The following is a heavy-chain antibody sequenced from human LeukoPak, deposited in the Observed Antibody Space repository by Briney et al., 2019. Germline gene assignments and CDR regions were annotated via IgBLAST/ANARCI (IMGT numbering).Heavy chain of an antibody. CDR3: AKDGTDYYDSSGYYFSY. J-gene: IGHJ4*02. CDR2: IRYDGSNK. CDR1: GFTFSSYG. V-gene: IGHV3-30*02. Sequence: PGGSLRLSCAASGFTFSSYGMHWVRQAPGKGLEWGAFIRYDGSNKYYADSVKGRFTISRDNSKNTLYLQMNSLRAEDTAVYYCAKDGTDYYDSSGYYFSYWGQGTLVTVSS. D-gene: IGHD3-22*01.